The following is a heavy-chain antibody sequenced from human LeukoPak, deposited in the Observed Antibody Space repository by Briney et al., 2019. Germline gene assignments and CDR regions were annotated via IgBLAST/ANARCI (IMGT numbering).Heavy chain of an antibody. CDR3: AKDQQWATTSFDY. D-gene: IGHD4-17*01. V-gene: IGHV3-23*01. J-gene: IGHJ4*02. CDR2: ISGSGGST. Sequence: GGSLRLSCAASGFTFSSYAMSWVRLAPGKGLEWVSAISGSGGSTYYADSVKGRFTISRDNSKNTLYLQMNSLRAEDTAVYYCAKDQQWATTSFDYWGQGTLVTVSS. CDR1: GFTFSSYA.